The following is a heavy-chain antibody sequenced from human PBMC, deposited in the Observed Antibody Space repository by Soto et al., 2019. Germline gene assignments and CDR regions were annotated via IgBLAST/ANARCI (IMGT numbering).Heavy chain of an antibody. CDR2: FDPEDGET. Sequence: ASVKVSCKVSGYTLTELSMHWVRQAPGKGLEWMGGFDPEDGETIYAQKFQGRVTMTEDTSTDTAYMELSSLRSEDTAVYYCATSRLLLWFGELSEFDTWGQGTLVTVSS. V-gene: IGHV1-24*01. CDR3: ATSRLLLWFGELSEFDT. D-gene: IGHD3-10*01. CDR1: GYTLTELS. J-gene: IGHJ5*02.